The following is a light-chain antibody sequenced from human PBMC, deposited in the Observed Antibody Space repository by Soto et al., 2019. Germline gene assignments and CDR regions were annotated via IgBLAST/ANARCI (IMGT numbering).Light chain of an antibody. CDR3: ISYTSSSTWV. V-gene: IGLV2-14*01. CDR1: SSDVGGYNY. Sequence: QSVLTQPASVSGSPGQSITISCTGTSSDVGGYNYVSWYQQHPGKAPKLVIYEVTKRPSGVSNRFSGSKSGNTASLTISGLQAEDETDYYCISYTSSSTWVFGGGTKVTVL. CDR2: EVT. J-gene: IGLJ3*02.